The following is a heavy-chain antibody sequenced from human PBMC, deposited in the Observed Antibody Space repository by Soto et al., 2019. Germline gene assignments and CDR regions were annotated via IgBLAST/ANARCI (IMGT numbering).Heavy chain of an antibody. V-gene: IGHV3-23*01. CDR1: GFTFSTSP. CDR2: INCCGGST. CDR3: AKTDYAVLDY. D-gene: IGHD3-16*01. Sequence: EVQLLESGGGLVQPGGSLRLSCAASGFTFSTSPMSWVRQAPGKGLDWVSAINCCGGSTFYADSVKGRFTISRDDSKNTLYLQMNSLRAEDTAIYYCAKTDYAVLDYWGQGTLVTVSS. J-gene: IGHJ4*02.